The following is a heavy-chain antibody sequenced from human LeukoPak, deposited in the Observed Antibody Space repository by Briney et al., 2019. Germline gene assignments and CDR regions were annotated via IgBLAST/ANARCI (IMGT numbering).Heavy chain of an antibody. J-gene: IGHJ4*02. CDR1: GDSISSNSYY. CDR2: IYYSGTT. CDR3: ARDSTYGYSLSY. Sequence: SETLSLTCTVSGDSISSNSYYWGWIRQPPGKELEWIGTIYYSGTTYYNPSLMRRVTISIDTSKNQFSLNLNSVTAADTAVYYCARDSTYGYSLSYWGQGTLVTVSS. V-gene: IGHV4-39*07. D-gene: IGHD5-18*01.